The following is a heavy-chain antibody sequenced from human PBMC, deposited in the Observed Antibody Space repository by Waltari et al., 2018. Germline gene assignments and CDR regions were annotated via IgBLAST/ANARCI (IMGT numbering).Heavy chain of an antibody. V-gene: IGHV3-74*03. J-gene: IGHJ3*01. CDR2: SNNDGSST. CDR1: GFTFRRSW. CDR3: AKAGLLGAFDV. Sequence: EVQLVVSGGGLVQHGGSLRLSCAASGFTFRRSWIHWVRQFPGKGLMWVSRSNNDGSSTVYADSVKGRFTIARDDAKNTVSLQMNNLSAEDTALYYCAKAGLLGAFDVWGQGTMVTVSS. D-gene: IGHD2-15*01.